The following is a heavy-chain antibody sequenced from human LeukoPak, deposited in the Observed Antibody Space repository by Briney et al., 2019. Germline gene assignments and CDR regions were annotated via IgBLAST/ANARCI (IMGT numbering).Heavy chain of an antibody. Sequence: QAGGSLRLSCAASGFTFSSYGMHWVRQAPGKGLEWVAVISYDGSNKYYADSVKGRFTISRDNSKNTLYLQMNSLRAEDTAVYYCASEWSAYCGGDRPPEYWGQGTLVTVSS. D-gene: IGHD2-21*02. CDR3: ASEWSAYCGGDRPPEY. CDR1: GFTFSSYG. V-gene: IGHV3-30*03. J-gene: IGHJ4*02. CDR2: ISYDGSNK.